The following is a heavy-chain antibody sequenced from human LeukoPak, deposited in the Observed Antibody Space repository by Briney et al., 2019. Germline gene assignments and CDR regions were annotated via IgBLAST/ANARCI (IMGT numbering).Heavy chain of an antibody. V-gene: IGHV3-21*01. J-gene: IGHJ4*02. CDR3: ARSRSGLVLDY. CDR1: GFTFSSYS. Sequence: GSLRLSCAASGFTFSSYSMNWVRQAPGKGLEWVSSFSSSGSYIYYADSVKGRFTFSRDNAKNSLYLQMDSLRAEDTAVYYCARSRSGLVLDYWGQGTLVTVSS. D-gene: IGHD3-22*01. CDR2: FSSSGSYI.